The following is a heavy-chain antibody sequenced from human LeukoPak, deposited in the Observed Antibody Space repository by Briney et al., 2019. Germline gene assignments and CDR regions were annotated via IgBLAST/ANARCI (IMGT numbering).Heavy chain of an antibody. Sequence: SETLSLTCTVSGGSISSSSYYWGWIRQPPGKGLECIGSIYYSGRTYYSPSLKSRVTISVDTSKNQFSLKLSSVTAADTAVYYCARIVYSSSIDYWGQGTLVTVSS. CDR3: ARIVYSSSIDY. CDR2: IYYSGRT. CDR1: GGSISSSSYY. J-gene: IGHJ4*02. V-gene: IGHV4-39*07. D-gene: IGHD6-6*01.